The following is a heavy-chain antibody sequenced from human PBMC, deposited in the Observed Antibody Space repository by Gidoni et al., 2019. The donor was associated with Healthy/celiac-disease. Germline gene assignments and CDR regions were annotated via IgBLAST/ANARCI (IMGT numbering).Heavy chain of an antibody. D-gene: IGHD1-26*01. CDR1: GFTFSSYG. CDR3: ARKQNEAGSYDY. J-gene: IGHJ4*02. Sequence: QVQLVESGGGVVQPGRSLRLSCAASGFTFSSYGMHWVRQAPGKGLEWVAVIWYDGSNKYYADSVKGRFTISRDNSKNTLYLQMNSLRAEDTAVYYCARKQNEAGSYDYWGQGTLVTVSS. CDR2: IWYDGSNK. V-gene: IGHV3-33*01.